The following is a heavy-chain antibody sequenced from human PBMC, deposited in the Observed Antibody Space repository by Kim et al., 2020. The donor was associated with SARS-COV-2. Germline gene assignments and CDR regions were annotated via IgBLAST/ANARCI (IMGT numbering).Heavy chain of an antibody. V-gene: IGHV4-59*13. J-gene: IGHJ4*02. CDR3: ARDRGDYGFF. CDR1: GGSISSYY. D-gene: IGHD4-17*01. CDR2: IYYSGST. Sequence: SETLSLTCTVSGGSISSYYWSWIRQPPGKGLEWIGYIYYSGSTNYNPSLKSRVTISVDTSKNQFSLKLSSVTAADTAVYYCARDRGDYGFFWGQGTLVTVSS.